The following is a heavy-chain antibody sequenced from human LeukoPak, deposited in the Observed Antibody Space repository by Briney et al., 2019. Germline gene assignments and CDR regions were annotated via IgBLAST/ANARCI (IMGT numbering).Heavy chain of an antibody. CDR1: GFTVRSNY. D-gene: IGHD6-19*01. J-gene: IGHJ4*02. CDR3: AKDNRRHYTSGPNPDSLH. V-gene: IGHV3-53*01. CDR2: IYSGGST. Sequence: GGSLRLSCAASGFTVRSNYMSWVRQAPGKGLEWVSVIYSGGSTYYADSVKGRFTISRDNAKNSLYLQMNSLRVEDTAFYYCAKDNRRHYTSGPNPDSLHWGQGALVTVSS.